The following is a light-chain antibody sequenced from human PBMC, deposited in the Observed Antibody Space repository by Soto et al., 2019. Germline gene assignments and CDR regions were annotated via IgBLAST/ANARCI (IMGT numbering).Light chain of an antibody. CDR2: AAS. CDR1: QGVSSSA. J-gene: IGKJ1*01. CDR3: QQYGSSPPWT. Sequence: EIVLTQSPGPLSLSPGDRVTLSCRTSQGVSSSALAWYQQKPGQAPRLLIYAASSRATGIPDRFSGSGSGTDFALTISRLEPEDVAVYYCQQYGSSPPWTFGQGTKVEI. V-gene: IGKV3-20*01.